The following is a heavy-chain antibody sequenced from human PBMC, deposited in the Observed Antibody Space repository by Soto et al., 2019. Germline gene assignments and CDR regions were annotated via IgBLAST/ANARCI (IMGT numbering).Heavy chain of an antibody. CDR1: GFTFDSCV. CDR2: ISGSGRYT. V-gene: IGHV3-23*04. CDR3: AKDPPSERMQPDYGMDV. Sequence: DVQLVESGGDLVQPGGSLRLSCEASGFTFDSCVMSWVRQAPGKGLEWLSLISGSGRYTDYADSVKGRFTISRDNSKNTLYLQMNSMRVEDTAEYYCAKDPPSERMQPDYGMDVWGQGTTVTVSS. D-gene: IGHD6-13*01. J-gene: IGHJ6*02.